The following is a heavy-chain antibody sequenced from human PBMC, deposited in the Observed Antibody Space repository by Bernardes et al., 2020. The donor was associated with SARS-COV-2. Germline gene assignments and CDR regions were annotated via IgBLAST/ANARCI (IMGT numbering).Heavy chain of an antibody. J-gene: IGHJ5*02. CDR1: GFTFSSYG. CDR3: AKGLLMVYASWFDP. D-gene: IGHD2-8*01. V-gene: IGHV3-30*18. CDR2: ISYDGSNK. Sequence: GGSLRLSCAASGFTFSSYGMHWVRQAPGKGLEWVAVISYDGSNKYYADSVKGRFTISRDNSKNTLYLQMNSLRAEDTAVYYCAKGLLMVYASWFDPWGQGTLVTVSS.